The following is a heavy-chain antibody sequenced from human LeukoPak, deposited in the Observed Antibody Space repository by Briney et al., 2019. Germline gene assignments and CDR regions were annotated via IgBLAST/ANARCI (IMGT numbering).Heavy chain of an antibody. CDR2: ISGSGGST. CDR3: ARTLHPVMVRGPIPI. V-gene: IGHV3-23*01. Sequence: PGGSLRLSCAASGFTFSSYAMSWARQAPGKGLEWVSAISGSGGSTYYADSVKGRFTISRDNSKNTLYLQMNSLRAEDTAVYYCARTLHPVMVRGPIPIWGQGTMVTVSS. J-gene: IGHJ3*02. D-gene: IGHD3-10*01. CDR1: GFTFSSYA.